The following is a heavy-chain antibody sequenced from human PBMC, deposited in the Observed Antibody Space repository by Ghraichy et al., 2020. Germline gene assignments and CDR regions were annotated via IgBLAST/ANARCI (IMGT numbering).Heavy chain of an antibody. CDR2: ISSDNIPI. CDR3: ARDSVVGGSYYSV. D-gene: IGHD1-26*01. J-gene: IGHJ4*02. Sequence: SLRLSCAASGFTFSDYYMSWIRQTPGKGLEWISYISSDNIPIFNADSVRGRFTISRDNAKNSLYLQMNSLRAEDTAVYYCARDSVVGGSYYSVWGQGTRVTVSS. CDR1: GFTFSDYY. V-gene: IGHV3-11*01.